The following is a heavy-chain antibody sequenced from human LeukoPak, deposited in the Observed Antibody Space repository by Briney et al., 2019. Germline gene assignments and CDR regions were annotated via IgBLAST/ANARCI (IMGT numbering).Heavy chain of an antibody. J-gene: IGHJ5*02. CDR1: GGSISSGGYS. D-gene: IGHD2-15*01. Sequence: SETLSLTCAVSGGSISSGGYSWSWIRQPPGKGLEWIGYIYHSGSTYYNPSLKSRVTISVDRSKNQFSLKLSSVTAADTAVYYCARYCSGGSCNNWFDPWGQGTLVTVSS. CDR2: IYHSGST. CDR3: ARYCSGGSCNNWFDP. V-gene: IGHV4-30-2*01.